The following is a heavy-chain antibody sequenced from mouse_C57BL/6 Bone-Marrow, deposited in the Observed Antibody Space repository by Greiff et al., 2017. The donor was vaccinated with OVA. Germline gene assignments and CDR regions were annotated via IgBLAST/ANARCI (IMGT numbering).Heavy chain of an antibody. CDR1: GYSITSDY. Sequence: EVQLQESGPGLAKPSQTLSLTCSVTGYSITSDYWNWIRKFPGNKLEYMGYISYSGSTYYNPSLKSRISITRDTSKNQYYLQLNSVTTEDTATYYCARCPHYYGSSHWYFDVWGTGTTVTVSS. J-gene: IGHJ1*03. CDR3: ARCPHYYGSSHWYFDV. D-gene: IGHD1-1*01. CDR2: ISYSGST. V-gene: IGHV3-8*01.